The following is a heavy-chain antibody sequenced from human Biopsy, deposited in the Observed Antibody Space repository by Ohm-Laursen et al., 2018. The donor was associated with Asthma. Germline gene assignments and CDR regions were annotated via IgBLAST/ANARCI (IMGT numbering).Heavy chain of an antibody. CDR1: GFPFRGFG. CDR3: AKGSGTVGWHADYLEE. J-gene: IGHJ4*02. CDR2: ISGGGPST. D-gene: IGHD6-19*01. V-gene: IGHV3-23*01. Sequence: SLRLSCAASGFPFRGFGMTWVRQAPGRGLEWVATISGGGPSTFYAASVKGRFTISSDTLKNTVFLHLSSLRAEDTAVYYCAKGSGTVGWHADYLEEWGRGTLVTVSS.